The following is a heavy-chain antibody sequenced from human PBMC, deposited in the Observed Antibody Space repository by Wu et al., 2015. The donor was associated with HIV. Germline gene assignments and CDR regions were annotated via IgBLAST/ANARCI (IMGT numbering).Heavy chain of an antibody. CDR2: INPSGGST. D-gene: IGHD3-3*01. CDR3: ARGDYDFWSGTVYYFDY. J-gene: IGHJ4*02. CDR1: GYTFTSYY. V-gene: IGHV1-46*03. Sequence: QVQLVQSGAEVKKPGASVKVSCKASGYTFTSYYMHWVRQAPGQGLEWMGIINPSGGSTSYAQKFQGRVTMTRDTSTSTVYMELSSLRSEDTAVYYCARGDYDFWSGTVYYFDYWGQGTLVTVSS.